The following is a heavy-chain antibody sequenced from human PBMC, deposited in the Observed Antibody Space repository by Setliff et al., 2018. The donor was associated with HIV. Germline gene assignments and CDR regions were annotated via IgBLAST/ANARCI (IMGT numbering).Heavy chain of an antibody. D-gene: IGHD1-26*01. Sequence: PGESLKISCAASGFIFSDHVMHWVRQAPGKGLEWVAFIRHDGSNKYYADSVKGRFTISRDNSKNTLYLQMNSLRDEDTAMYYCARDSSGTYTQDDDALDLWGQGTMVTVSS. CDR3: ARDSSGTYTQDDDALDL. V-gene: IGHV3-30*02. J-gene: IGHJ3*01. CDR1: GFIFSDHV. CDR2: IRHDGSNK.